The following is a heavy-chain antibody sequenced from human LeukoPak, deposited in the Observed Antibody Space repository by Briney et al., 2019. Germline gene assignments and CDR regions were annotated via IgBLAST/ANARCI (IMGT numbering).Heavy chain of an antibody. J-gene: IGHJ4*02. D-gene: IGHD6-19*01. CDR2: IYPSDSDT. V-gene: IGHV5-51*01. CDR3: ARQAAVAGPGIDY. CDR1: GYSFSTYR. Sequence: GESQKFSCKGSGYSFSTYRNGWVRPLPGKVLEWRVIIYPSDSDTRYSPSFQGQVTISADKSISTAYLQWSSLKASDTAIYYCARQAAVAGPGIDYWGQGTLVTVSS.